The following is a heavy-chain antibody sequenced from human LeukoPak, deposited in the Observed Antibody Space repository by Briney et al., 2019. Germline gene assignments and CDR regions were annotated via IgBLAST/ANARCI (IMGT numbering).Heavy chain of an antibody. CDR2: INPSGGST. V-gene: IGHV1-46*01. CDR1: GYTFTSYY. J-gene: IGHJ4*02. CDR3: ARVWDGYNFPPIDPSFDY. Sequence: LWASVKVSCKASGYTFTSYYMHWVRQAPGQGLEWMGIINPSGGSTSYAQKFQGRVTMTRDTSTGTVYMELSSLRSDDTAVYYCARVWDGYNFPPIDPSFDYWGQGTLVTVSS. D-gene: IGHD5-24*01.